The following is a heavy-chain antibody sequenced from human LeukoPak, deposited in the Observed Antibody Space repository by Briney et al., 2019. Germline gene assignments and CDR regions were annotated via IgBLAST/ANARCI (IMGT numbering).Heavy chain of an antibody. J-gene: IGHJ6*02. CDR1: GFTFSTYS. V-gene: IGHV3-48*02. CDR3: ARVPGYSSSWYGYYYNGMDV. CDR2: ISSTTITI. Sequence: GGSLRLSCAASGFTFSTYSMTWVRQAPGKGLEWVSYISSTTITIHYADSVKGRFTISRDNAKNSLYLQMDSLRDEDTAVYYCARVPGYSSSWYGYYYNGMDVWGQGTTVTVSS. D-gene: IGHD6-13*01.